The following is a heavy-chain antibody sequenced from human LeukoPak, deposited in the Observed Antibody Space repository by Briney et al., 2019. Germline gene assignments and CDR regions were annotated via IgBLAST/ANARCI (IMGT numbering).Heavy chain of an antibody. D-gene: IGHD6-19*01. J-gene: IGHJ4*02. CDR2: IFYSGST. CDR1: GGSISRYD. V-gene: IGHV4-59*01. CDR3: ARMLAGGSTFDY. Sequence: PSETLSLTCTVSGGSISRYDWSWIRQPPGKGLEWIGYIFYSGSTHYNPSLNSRATISVDTSRNQFSLKLSSVTAADTAVYYCARMLAGGSTFDYWGQGTLVTVSS.